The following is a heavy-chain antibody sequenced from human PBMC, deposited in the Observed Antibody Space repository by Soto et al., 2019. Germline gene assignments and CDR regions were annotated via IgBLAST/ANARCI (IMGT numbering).Heavy chain of an antibody. CDR2: IIPIFGTA. J-gene: IGHJ2*01. Sequence: QVQLVQSGAEVKKPGSSVKVSCKASGGTFSSYAISWVRQAPGQGLEWMGGIIPIFGTANYAQKFQGRVTIAADESTSTAYMELSSLRSEDTAVYYCARSIVVVTASYWYFDLWGRGTLVTVSS. CDR3: ARSIVVVTASYWYFDL. D-gene: IGHD2-21*02. V-gene: IGHV1-69*12. CDR1: GGTFSSYA.